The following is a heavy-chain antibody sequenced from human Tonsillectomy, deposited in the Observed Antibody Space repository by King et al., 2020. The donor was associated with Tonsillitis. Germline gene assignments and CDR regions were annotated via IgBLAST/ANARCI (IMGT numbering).Heavy chain of an antibody. D-gene: IGHD3-10*01. J-gene: IGHJ5*02. CDR1: GFIFSNYT. CDR2: ISSDGSNK. CDR3: ATLLVDSGSYYNSWFAP. Sequence: HVQLVESGGGVVQPGRSLRLSCAASGFIFSNYTMHWVRQTPGKGLEWVAVISSDGSNKYYANSVKGRFTISRDNSKKSLYLRMNSLRAEDTAVYYCATLLVDSGSYYNSWFAPWGQGTLVTVSS. V-gene: IGHV3-30-3*01.